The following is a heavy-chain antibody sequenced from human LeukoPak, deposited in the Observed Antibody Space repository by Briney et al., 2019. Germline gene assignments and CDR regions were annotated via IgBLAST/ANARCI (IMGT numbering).Heavy chain of an antibody. Sequence: GGSLRLSCAASGFTVSNAWMSWVRQAPGKGLEWVGRIKSKTDGGTTDYAAPVKGRFTISRDDSKNTLYLQMNSLKTEDTAVYYCTTGKPYCSGGSCLHYFDYWGQGTLVTVSS. J-gene: IGHJ4*02. D-gene: IGHD2-15*01. CDR1: GFTVSNAW. CDR3: TTGKPYCSGGSCLHYFDY. CDR2: IKSKTDGGTT. V-gene: IGHV3-15*01.